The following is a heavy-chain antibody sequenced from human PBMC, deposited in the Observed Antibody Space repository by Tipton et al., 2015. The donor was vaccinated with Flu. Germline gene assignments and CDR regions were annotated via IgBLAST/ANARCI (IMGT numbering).Heavy chain of an antibody. CDR2: SSAYNVNT. CDR1: GYTFTSYG. CDR3: ARNGEDSYGQYDY. D-gene: IGHD5-18*01. Sequence: QLVQSGAEVKKPGSLVKVSCKASGYTFTSYGISWVRQAPGQGLEWLGWSSAYNVNTNYAQKSQCRVSVTTDTSTSTAYMELRSLRSDDTAVYDCARNGEDSYGQYDYWGQGTLFTVSS. J-gene: IGHJ4*02. V-gene: IGHV1-18*04.